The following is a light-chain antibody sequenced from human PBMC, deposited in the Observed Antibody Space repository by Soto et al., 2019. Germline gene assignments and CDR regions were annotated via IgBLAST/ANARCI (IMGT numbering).Light chain of an antibody. CDR1: SSDVGGYNY. Sequence: QSALTQPASVSGSPGQSITISCTGSSSDVGGYNYVSWYQQYPGKAPKLMIYDVTNRPSRVSNRFSGSKSGNTASLTISGLQAEDEGDYFFSSDASNRDVIFGGGTKLTVL. CDR3: SSDASNRDVI. J-gene: IGLJ2*01. CDR2: DVT. V-gene: IGLV2-14*03.